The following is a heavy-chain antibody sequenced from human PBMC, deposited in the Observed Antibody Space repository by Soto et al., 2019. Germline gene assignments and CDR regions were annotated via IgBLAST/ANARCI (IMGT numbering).Heavy chain of an antibody. V-gene: IGHV4-39*07. D-gene: IGHD3-22*01. Sequence: SETLSLTCTVSGGSISSSGYYWGWIRQPPGKGLEWIGSIFYSGSTYYNPSLKSRVTILVDPSKNQFSLKLSSVTAADTAVYYCARASYDRSGYYYGSFDYWGQGTLVTVSS. CDR2: IFYSGST. J-gene: IGHJ4*02. CDR1: GGSISSSGYY. CDR3: ARASYDRSGYYYGSFDY.